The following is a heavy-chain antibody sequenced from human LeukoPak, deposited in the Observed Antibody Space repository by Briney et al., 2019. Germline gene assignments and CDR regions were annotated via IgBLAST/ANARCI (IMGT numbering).Heavy chain of an antibody. CDR1: GGSISRTSYY. CDR2: ICYSGST. Sequence: PSETLSLTCTVSGGSISRTSYYWAWIRQPPGKGLEWIGSICYSGSTYYNPSLKSRVTISVDTSKNHFSLKLSSVTAADTAVYYCAIVSAAGTIDWFDPWGQGTLVTVSS. V-gene: IGHV4-39*02. J-gene: IGHJ5*02. CDR3: AIVSAAGTIDWFDP. D-gene: IGHD6-13*01.